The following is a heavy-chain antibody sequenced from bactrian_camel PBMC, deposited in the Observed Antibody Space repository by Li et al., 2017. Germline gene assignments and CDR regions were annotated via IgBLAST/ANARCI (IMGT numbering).Heavy chain of an antibody. V-gene: IGHV3S55*01. CDR1: GVDFARCT. J-gene: IGHJ4*01. D-gene: IGHD6*01. CDR3: AADVPLSDLSGDRRSTVVLTGTNPIRYNY. CDR2: FRNDGMT. Sequence: VQLVESGGGLVQPWGSLKLSCVASGVDFARCTIGWYRQPAGKQREWVSWFRNDGMTPTAGSVEGRFTISKDNAKNTLYLQMNSLRPEDTAMYYCAADVPLSDLSGDRRSTVVLTGTNPIRYNYWGQGTQVTVS.